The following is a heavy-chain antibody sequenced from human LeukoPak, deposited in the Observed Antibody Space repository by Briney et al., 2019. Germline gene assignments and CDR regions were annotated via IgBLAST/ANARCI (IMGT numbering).Heavy chain of an antibody. CDR2: INPNSSGT. J-gene: IGHJ4*02. V-gene: IGHV1-2*02. CDR3: ARGSDDFWSGYSPSY. D-gene: IGHD3-3*01. Sequence: PGASVKVSCKASGYTFTGYYMHWVRQAPGQGLEWMGWINPNSSGTNYAQKFQGRFTMTRDTSISTAYMELSRLRSDDTAVYYCARGSDDFWSGYSPSYWGQGTLVTVSS. CDR1: GYTFTGYY.